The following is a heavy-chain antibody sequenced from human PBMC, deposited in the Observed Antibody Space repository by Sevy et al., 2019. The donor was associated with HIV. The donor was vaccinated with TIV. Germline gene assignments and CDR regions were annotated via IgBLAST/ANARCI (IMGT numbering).Heavy chain of an antibody. CDR3: AKDFTGYNGMDV. CDR1: GITFSTSG. D-gene: IGHD3-9*01. V-gene: IGHV3-30*18. Sequence: GGSLRLSCVVSGITFSTSGMHWVRQAPGKGLEWVAVISYHGRDKFYADSLKGRSTISRDNSKNILYLQMISLRAGDTAVYYCAKDFTGYNGMDVWGQGTMVTVSS. CDR2: ISYHGRDK. J-gene: IGHJ6*02.